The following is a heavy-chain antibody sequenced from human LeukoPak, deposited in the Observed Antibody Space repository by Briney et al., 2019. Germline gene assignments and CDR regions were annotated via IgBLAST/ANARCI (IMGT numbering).Heavy chain of an antibody. CDR1: GYSISSGYY. CDR3: ARHYSNYAYYYYMDV. D-gene: IGHD4-11*01. Sequence: SETLSLTCTVSGYSISSGYYWGWIRQPPGKGLEWIGSIFHSGSSYYNPSLKSRVTMSIDTSKNQFSLKLSSVTAADTAVYYCARHYSNYAYYYYMDVWGKGTTVTVSS. J-gene: IGHJ6*03. V-gene: IGHV4-38-2*02. CDR2: IFHSGSS.